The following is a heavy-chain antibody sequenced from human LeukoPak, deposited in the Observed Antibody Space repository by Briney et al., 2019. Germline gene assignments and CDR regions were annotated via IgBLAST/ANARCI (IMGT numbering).Heavy chain of an antibody. Sequence: SETLSLTCTVSGDSVSNGGYYWSWIRQPPGKGLEWIGYIHYSGSTNYSPSLKGRVTISVDPSKNQFSLKLSSVTAADTAVYYCARSQPFTTYDYWGQGTLVTVSS. CDR2: IHYSGST. CDR3: ARSQPFTTYDY. V-gene: IGHV4-61*08. CDR1: GDSVSNGGYY. D-gene: IGHD3-3*01. J-gene: IGHJ4*02.